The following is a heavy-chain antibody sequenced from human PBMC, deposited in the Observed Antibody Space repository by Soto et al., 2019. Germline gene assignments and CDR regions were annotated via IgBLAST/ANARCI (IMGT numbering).Heavy chain of an antibody. CDR1: GGSITSGAYY. CDR2: IHYSGRT. D-gene: IGHD3-22*01. Sequence: QVQLQESGPGLVKPSQTLSLTCAVSGGSITSGAYYWTWIRQHPGKGLEWIAYIHYSGRTYYNPSFKSRVTISVDTSNNQFSLKLSSVTAADTAVYYCARYYFDSSGYSNWFDPWGQGTLVTVSS. V-gene: IGHV4-31*11. CDR3: ARYYFDSSGYSNWFDP. J-gene: IGHJ5*02.